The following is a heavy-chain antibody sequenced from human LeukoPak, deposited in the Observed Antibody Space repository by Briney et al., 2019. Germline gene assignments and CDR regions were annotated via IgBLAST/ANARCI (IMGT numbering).Heavy chain of an antibody. CDR2: ISTYNADT. J-gene: IGHJ3*02. CDR1: GYTFTSYG. Sequence: ASVKVSCKASGYTFTSYGVSWVRQAPGQGLEWMGWISTYNADTDYAQKLQGRVTMTTDTSTSTAYMELRSLRSDDTAVYYCARDGPRKYQLLIDIWGQGTMVTVSS. D-gene: IGHD2-2*01. CDR3: ARDGPRKYQLLIDI. V-gene: IGHV1-18*01.